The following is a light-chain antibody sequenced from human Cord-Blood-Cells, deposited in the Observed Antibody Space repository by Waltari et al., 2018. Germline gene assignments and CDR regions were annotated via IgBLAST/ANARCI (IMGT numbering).Light chain of an antibody. J-gene: IGKJ1*01. CDR3: QQSYSTPPT. Sequence: DIQMTQSPSSLSASVGDRVTITCRASQSISSYLNWYQPKPGKAPKLLIYAASSLQSGVPSRFSGSGSGTDCTLTISSLQPEDFATYYCQQSYSTPPTFGQGTKVEIK. V-gene: IGKV1-39*01. CDR2: AAS. CDR1: QSISSY.